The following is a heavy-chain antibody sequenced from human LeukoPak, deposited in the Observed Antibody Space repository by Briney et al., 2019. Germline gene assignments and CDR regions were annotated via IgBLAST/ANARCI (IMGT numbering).Heavy chain of an antibody. CDR2: IKSKTVGGTT. J-gene: IGHJ6*04. V-gene: IGHV3-15*05. Sequence: GGSLRLSCAASGFKFINAWMSWGRQAPGKGLEWVGRIKSKTVGGTTVYAASVKGRFTISRDDSKNTLYLQMNSLKTEDTAVYSGTTAQMNYNGSGSYYGMDLWGKGTMATAS. D-gene: IGHD3-10*01. CDR1: GFKFINAW. CDR3: TTAQMNYNGSGSYYGMDL.